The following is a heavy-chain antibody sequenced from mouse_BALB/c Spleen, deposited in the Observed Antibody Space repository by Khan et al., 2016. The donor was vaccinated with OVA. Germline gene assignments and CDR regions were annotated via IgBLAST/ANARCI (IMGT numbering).Heavy chain of an antibody. V-gene: IGHV2-3*01. CDR1: GFSLNNYG. CDR3: AGFATATRKVYALDF. J-gene: IGHJ4*01. CDR2: LWGDGST. D-gene: IGHD1-2*01. Sequence: QVQLKQSGPGLVAPSQSLSITCTVSGFSLNNYGINWIRQPPGTGLEWLGVLWGDGSTNYHSVLTSRLSISQDYSKSQVFFKLNSLQTDDTATDYCAGFATATRKVYALDFWGKGPSVTVSS.